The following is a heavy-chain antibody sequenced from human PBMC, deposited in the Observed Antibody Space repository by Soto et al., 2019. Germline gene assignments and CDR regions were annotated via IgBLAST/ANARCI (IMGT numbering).Heavy chain of an antibody. Sequence: EVQMVESGGGLVKPGGSLRLSCAASGITFSNYYMNWVRQAPGKGLGWVSSIDSSGSHTFYADSVKGRFTISRDNAINSLYLQMNSLRAEDTAVYHCAGTYDSLDYWGQGTLVTVSS. CDR3: AGTYDSLDY. D-gene: IGHD3-22*01. J-gene: IGHJ4*02. CDR1: GITFSNYY. CDR2: IDSSGSHT. V-gene: IGHV3-21*01.